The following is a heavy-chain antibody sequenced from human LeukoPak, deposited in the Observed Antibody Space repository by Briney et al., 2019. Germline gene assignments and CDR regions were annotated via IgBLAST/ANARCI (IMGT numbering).Heavy chain of an antibody. D-gene: IGHD3-22*01. Sequence: ASVKVSCKASGYTFTGYYMHWVRQAPGQGLEWMGWINPNSGGTNYAQKFQGRVTVTRDTSISTAYMELSRLRSDDTAVYYCARPYYYDSSGLEGGAFDIWGQGTMVTVSS. J-gene: IGHJ3*02. CDR1: GYTFTGYY. V-gene: IGHV1-2*02. CDR3: ARPYYYDSSGLEGGAFDI. CDR2: INPNSGGT.